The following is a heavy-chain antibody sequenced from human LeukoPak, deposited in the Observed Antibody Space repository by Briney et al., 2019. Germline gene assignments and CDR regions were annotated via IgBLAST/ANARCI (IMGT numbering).Heavy chain of an antibody. CDR1: GGSISSYY. Sequence: SSETLSLTCTVSGGSISSYYWSWIRQPAGKGLEWIGRIYTSGSTNYNPSLKSRVTMSVDTSKNQFSLKLSSVTAADTAVYYCARDESKYSSGNNWFDPWGQGTLVTVSS. CDR3: ARDESKYSSGNNWFDP. J-gene: IGHJ5*02. D-gene: IGHD6-19*01. CDR2: IYTSGST. V-gene: IGHV4-4*07.